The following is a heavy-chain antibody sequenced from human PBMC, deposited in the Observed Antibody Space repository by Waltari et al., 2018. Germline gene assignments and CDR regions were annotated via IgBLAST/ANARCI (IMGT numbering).Heavy chain of an antibody. CDR3: ARVEGAAGLDI. J-gene: IGHJ3*02. CDR1: GYTFTSYA. Sequence: QVQLVQSGAEVKKPGASVKASCKASGYTFTSYAMHWARQAPGQRLEWMGWINAGNGNTKYSQKFQGRVTITRDTSASTAYMELSSLRSEDTAVYYCARVEGAAGLDIWGQGTMVTVSS. D-gene: IGHD3-16*01. CDR2: INAGNGNT. V-gene: IGHV1-3*01.